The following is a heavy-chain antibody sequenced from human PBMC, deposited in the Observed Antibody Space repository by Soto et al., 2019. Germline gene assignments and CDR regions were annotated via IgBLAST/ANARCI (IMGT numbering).Heavy chain of an antibody. CDR1: GGTFRSYV. CDR2: IIPIFCTT. V-gene: IGHV1-69*01. Sequence: QVQLVQSGAEVKKPGCSVKVSCEASGGTFRSYVITLVRQAPGQGLEWMGGIIPIFCTTNYAQKFQGRVTITADESTNIAYMELSSLRSEDTAVYYCARDYYDSSGYPGYWGQGTLVTVSS. J-gene: IGHJ4*01. CDR3: ARDYYDSSGYPGY. D-gene: IGHD3-22*01.